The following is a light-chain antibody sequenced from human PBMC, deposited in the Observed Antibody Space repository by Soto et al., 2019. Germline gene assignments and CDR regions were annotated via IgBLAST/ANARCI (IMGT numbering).Light chain of an antibody. CDR3: QQYGSSPTWT. V-gene: IGKV3-20*01. Sequence: ESVLTQSPGTLSLSPGERATLSCRASQSVSSNYLAWYQQKPGQAPRLLIYGASTRATGIPDRFSGSGSGTDFTLTISRLELEDSAVYYCQQYGSSPTWTFGQGTKVDSK. J-gene: IGKJ1*01. CDR1: QSVSSNY. CDR2: GAS.